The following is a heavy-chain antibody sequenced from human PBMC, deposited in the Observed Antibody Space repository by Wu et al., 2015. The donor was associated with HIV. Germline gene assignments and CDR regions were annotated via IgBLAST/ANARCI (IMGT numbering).Heavy chain of an antibody. CDR1: GYTFTSYD. D-gene: IGHD6-19*01. CDR3: ARQRAYTSGWYIFDY. V-gene: IGHV1-8*02. Sequence: QVQLVQSGAEVKKPGASVKVSCKASGYTFTSYDINWVRQATGQGLEWMGWMNPRSENTGYAQKFQGRVTMTRDTSISTANMELSSLRSEDTAVYYCARQRAYTSGWYIFDYWGQGTLVTVSS. CDR2: MNPRSENT. J-gene: IGHJ4*02.